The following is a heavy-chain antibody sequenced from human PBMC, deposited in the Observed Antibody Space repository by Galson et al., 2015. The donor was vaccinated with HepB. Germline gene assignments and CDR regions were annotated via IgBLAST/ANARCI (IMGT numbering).Heavy chain of an antibody. CDR1: GFTVSSNY. CDR3: AKATLVGVTAPDY. Sequence: SLRLSCAASGFTVSSNYMSWVRQAPGKGLEWVSVISGSGDPTYADSVKGRFTISRDNSKNTLHLQMNSLRAEDTAIYHCAKATLVGVTAPDYWGQGTLVTVSS. J-gene: IGHJ4*02. D-gene: IGHD2-21*02. V-gene: IGHV3-23*01. CDR2: ISGSGDPT.